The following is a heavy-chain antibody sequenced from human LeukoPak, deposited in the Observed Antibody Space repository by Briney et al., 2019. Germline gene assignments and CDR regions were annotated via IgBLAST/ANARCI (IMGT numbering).Heavy chain of an antibody. Sequence: ASVKVSCKASGGTFSSYAISWVRQAPGQGLEWVGRIIPIFGTANYAQKFQGRVTITTDESTSTAYMELSSLRSEDTAVYYCATDRYGYSSTYGYWGQGTLVTVSS. J-gene: IGHJ4*02. CDR3: ATDRYGYSSTYGY. D-gene: IGHD5-18*01. V-gene: IGHV1-69*05. CDR2: IIPIFGTA. CDR1: GGTFSSYA.